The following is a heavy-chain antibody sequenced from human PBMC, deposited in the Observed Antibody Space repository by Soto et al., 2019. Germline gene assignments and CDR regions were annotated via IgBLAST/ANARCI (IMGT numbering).Heavy chain of an antibody. CDR2: INGNADNS. J-gene: IGHJ4*02. CDR3: VRDFRGAVAGSEFDH. Sequence: EVQLAESGGGLVLTGGSPRLSCAASGSSIVSYWMHWVRQVPGEGLAWVSRINGNADNSDYADSVKGRFTISRDNAMNRLYLQMDSLRADDTGVYYCVRDFRGAVAGSEFDHWGQGTLVTVSS. V-gene: IGHV3-74*01. D-gene: IGHD6-19*01. CDR1: GSSIVSYW.